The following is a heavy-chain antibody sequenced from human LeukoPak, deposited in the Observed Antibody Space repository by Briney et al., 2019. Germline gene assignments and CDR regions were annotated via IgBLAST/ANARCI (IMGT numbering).Heavy chain of an antibody. J-gene: IGHJ6*03. V-gene: IGHV3-23*01. D-gene: IGHD2-21*01. CDR3: AKDRAAHIQYMDV. CDR2: ISGSGGST. CDR1: GFPHSSYA. Sequence: TGGSLSLLCAASGFPHSSYAMLWARQAPGKALEWVSAISGSGGSTYYADSVMGRLTITRDNSKNTLYLQVNSLRAEDTAVYYCAKDRAAHIQYMDVWGKGTTVTVSS.